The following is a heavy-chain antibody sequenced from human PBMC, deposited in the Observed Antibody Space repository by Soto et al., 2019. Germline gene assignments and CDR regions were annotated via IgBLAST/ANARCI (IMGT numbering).Heavy chain of an antibody. Sequence: SLRLSCAASGFTFSSYAMHWVRQAPGKGLEWVAVISYDGSNKYYADSVKGRFTISRDNSKNTLYLQMNSLRAEDTAVYYCARVSLEPGYGMDVWGQGTTVTVSS. CDR1: GFTFSSYA. CDR2: ISYDGSNK. CDR3: ARVSLEPGYGMDV. V-gene: IGHV3-30-3*01. J-gene: IGHJ6*02. D-gene: IGHD1-1*01.